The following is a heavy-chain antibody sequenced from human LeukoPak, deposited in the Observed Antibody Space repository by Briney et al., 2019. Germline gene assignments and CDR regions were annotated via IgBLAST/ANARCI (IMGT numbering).Heavy chain of an antibody. J-gene: IGHJ4*02. Sequence: PGGSLRLSCAASGFTFSSYGMHWVRQAPGKGLEWVAVISYDGSNKYYAHSVQGRFTISRDNSKNTLYLQMNSLRAEDTAVYYCAKEGSGSYWEYFDYWGQGTLVTVSS. D-gene: IGHD3-10*01. V-gene: IGHV3-30*18. CDR3: AKEGSGSYWEYFDY. CDR2: ISYDGSNK. CDR1: GFTFSSYG.